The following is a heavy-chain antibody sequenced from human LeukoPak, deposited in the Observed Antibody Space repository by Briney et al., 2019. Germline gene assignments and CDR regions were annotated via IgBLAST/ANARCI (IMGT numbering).Heavy chain of an antibody. CDR2: INPNSGGT. V-gene: IGHV1-2*06. Sequence: ASVKVSCKASGYTFTGYDMHWVRQAPGQGLEWMGRINPNSGGTNYAQKFQGRVTMTRDTSISTAYMELSRLRSDDTAVYYCARDRGHYYDSSGSDNWGQGTLVTVSS. CDR1: GYTFTGYD. J-gene: IGHJ4*02. CDR3: ARDRGHYYDSSGSDN. D-gene: IGHD3-22*01.